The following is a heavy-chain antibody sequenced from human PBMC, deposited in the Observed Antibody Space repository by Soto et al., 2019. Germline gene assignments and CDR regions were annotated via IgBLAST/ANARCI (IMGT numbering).Heavy chain of an antibody. J-gene: IGHJ4*02. V-gene: IGHV4-28*01. CDR3: ARREIQGPIDY. D-gene: IGHD1-26*01. CDR2: IYY. CDR1: GYSISSRNW. Sequence: PSETLSLTCAVSGYSISSRNWWCLIRHPPGKGLEWIGYIYYNPSLKSRVTMSVDTSKTQFSLKLTSVTAVDTAVYYCARREIQGPIDYWGQGTLVTVSS.